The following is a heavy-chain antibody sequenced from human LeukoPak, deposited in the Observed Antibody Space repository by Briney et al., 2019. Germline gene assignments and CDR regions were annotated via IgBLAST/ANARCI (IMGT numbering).Heavy chain of an antibody. CDR3: ARAQQQLVRFAFDY. CDR2: ISYDGSNK. V-gene: IGHV3-30*01. CDR1: GFTSSSYA. Sequence: GRSLRLSCAASGFTSSSYAMHWVRQAPGKGLEWVAVISYDGSNKYYADSVKGRFTISRDNSKNTLYLQMNSLRAEDTAVYYCARAQQQLVRFAFDYWGQGTLVTVSS. J-gene: IGHJ4*02. D-gene: IGHD6-13*01.